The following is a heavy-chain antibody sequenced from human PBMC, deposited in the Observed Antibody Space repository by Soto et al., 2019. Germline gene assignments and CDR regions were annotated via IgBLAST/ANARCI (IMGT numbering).Heavy chain of an antibody. Sequence: ASVKVSCKASGYTLTGYYMHWVRQAPGQGLEWMGWINPNSGGTNYAQKFQGWVTMTRDTSISTAYMELSRLRSDDTAVYYCARANETAAGPPNIYYYYYYGMDVWGQGTTVTVSS. CDR3: ARANETAAGPPNIYYYYYYGMDV. CDR2: INPNSGGT. V-gene: IGHV1-2*04. CDR1: GYTLTGYY. J-gene: IGHJ6*02. D-gene: IGHD6-13*01.